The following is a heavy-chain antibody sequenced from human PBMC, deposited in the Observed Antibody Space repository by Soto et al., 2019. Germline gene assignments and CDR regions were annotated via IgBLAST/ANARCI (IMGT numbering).Heavy chain of an antibody. CDR2: IIPIFDTT. Sequence: VELVQSGSEVKKPGSSVKVSCKTSGGPFTSFDVNWVRQAPGQGLEWMGDIIPIFDTTNYAQKFQGRVTITAAMATTTAYMELGSLRSDDTAVYFCAVGLSGSYYQNGMDVWGLGTTVIVS. V-gene: IGHV1-69*06. CDR1: GGPFTSFD. J-gene: IGHJ6*01. D-gene: IGHD2-15*01. CDR3: AVGLSGSYYQNGMDV.